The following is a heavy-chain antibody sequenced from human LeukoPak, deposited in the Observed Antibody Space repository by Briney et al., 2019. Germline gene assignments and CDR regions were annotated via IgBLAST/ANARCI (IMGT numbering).Heavy chain of an antibody. J-gene: IGHJ4*02. CDR2: INPNSGGT. D-gene: IGHD3-22*01. V-gene: IGHV1-2*04. CDR3: ARVSGAYDSSGYYTH. CDR1: GYTLTGYY. Sequence: ASVKVSCNASGYTLTGYYMHWVRQAPGQGLEWMGWINPNSGGTNYAQKFQGWVTMTRDTSISTAYMELSRLRSDDTAVYYCARVSGAYDSSGYYTHWGQGTLVTVSS.